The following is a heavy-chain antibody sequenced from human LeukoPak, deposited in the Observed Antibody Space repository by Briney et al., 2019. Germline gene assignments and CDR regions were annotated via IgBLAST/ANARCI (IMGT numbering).Heavy chain of an antibody. J-gene: IGHJ5*02. Sequence: GASVKVSCKASGYTFTDYSMHWVRQGQAPGQGLEWMGWINPNGGATTSAQKFHGRVTMTRDTSISTAYMELIGLRTDDTAIYYCARWAQDVAVQPADHTFDPWGQGTLVTVSS. CDR1: GYTFTDYS. CDR2: INPNGGAT. CDR3: ARWAQDVAVQPADHTFDP. D-gene: IGHD2-2*01. V-gene: IGHV1-2*02.